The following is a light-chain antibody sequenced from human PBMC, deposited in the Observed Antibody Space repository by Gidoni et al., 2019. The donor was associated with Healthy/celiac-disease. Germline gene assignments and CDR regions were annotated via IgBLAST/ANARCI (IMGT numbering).Light chain of an antibody. V-gene: IGKV3-20*01. CDR1: QSVSSSY. CDR2: GAS. CDR3: QQYGSSRIFFT. Sequence: EIVLTQSPGTLSLSPGERATLSCRASQSVSSSYLAWYKQKPGQAPRLLIYGASSRATGIPDRFSGSGSGTDFTLTISRLEPEDFAVYYCQQYGSSRIFFTFGPGTKVDIK. J-gene: IGKJ3*01.